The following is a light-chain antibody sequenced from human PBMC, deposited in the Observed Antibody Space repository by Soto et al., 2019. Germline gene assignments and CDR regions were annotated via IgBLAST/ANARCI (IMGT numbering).Light chain of an antibody. CDR2: GAS. Sequence: EILMTQSPATLSVSPGERATLSCRASQSLNRNLAWYQQKPGQAPRLIIYGASTRASGIPARFSGSGSGTAFTLTISSLQSEYFALYYCQHYNDWPPAFTFGPGTKVDL. J-gene: IGKJ3*01. V-gene: IGKV3D-15*01. CDR1: QSLNRN. CDR3: QHYNDWPPAFT.